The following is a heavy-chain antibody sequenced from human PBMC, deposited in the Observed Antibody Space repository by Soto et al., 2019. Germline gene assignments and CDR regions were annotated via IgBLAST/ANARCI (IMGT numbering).Heavy chain of an antibody. CDR3: ARSGNEGAIDY. CDR1: GDSVSSKSAA. CDR2: TYYRAKWYN. J-gene: IGHJ4*02. Sequence: SQTLSLTCAISGDSVSSKSAAWNWIRQSPSRGLEWLGRTYYRAKWYNEDALSLRRCITVNPDTYKNQFSLQINSVTPADTGVWYCARSGNEGAIDYWGQGSLVTVSS. V-gene: IGHV6-1*03. D-gene: IGHD1-26*01.